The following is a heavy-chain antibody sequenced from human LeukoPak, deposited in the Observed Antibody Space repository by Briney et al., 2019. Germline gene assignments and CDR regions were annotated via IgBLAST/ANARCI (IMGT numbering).Heavy chain of an antibody. CDR3: ARGAAYDFWGGYYFDY. Sequence: SETLSLTCTVPGGSISSYYWSWIRQPAGKGLEWIGRIYTSGSTNYNPSLKSRVTMSVDTSKNQFSLKLSSVTAADTAVYYCARGAAYDFWGGYYFDYWGQGTLVTVSS. CDR1: GGSISSYY. J-gene: IGHJ4*02. D-gene: IGHD3-3*01. V-gene: IGHV4-4*07. CDR2: IYTSGST.